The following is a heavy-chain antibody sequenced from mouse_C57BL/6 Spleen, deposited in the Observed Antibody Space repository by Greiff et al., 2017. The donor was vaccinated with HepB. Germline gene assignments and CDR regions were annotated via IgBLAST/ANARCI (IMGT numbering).Heavy chain of an antibody. J-gene: IGHJ2*01. CDR3: ARGDYGNWGDY. CDR1: GYTFTDYY. V-gene: IGHV1-26*01. CDR2: INPNNGGT. Sequence: EVQLQQSGPELVKPGASVKISCKASGYTFTDYYMNWVKQSHGKSLEWIGDINPNNGGTSYNQKFKGKATLTVDKSSSTAYMELRSLTSEDSAVYYCARGDYGNWGDYWGQGTTLTVSS. D-gene: IGHD2-1*01.